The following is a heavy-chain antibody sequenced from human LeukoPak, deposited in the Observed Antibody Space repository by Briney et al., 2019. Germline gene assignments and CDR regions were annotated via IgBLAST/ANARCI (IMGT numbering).Heavy chain of an antibody. CDR3: ARVYYGSGSYFPRFYYYMDV. J-gene: IGHJ6*03. Sequence: SETLSLTCAVYGGSFSGYYWSWIRQPPGKGLEWIGEINHSGSTNYNPSLKSRVTISVDTSKNQFSLKLSSVTAADTAVYYCARVYYGSGSYFPRFYYYMDVWGKGTTVTISS. CDR1: GGSFSGYY. D-gene: IGHD3-10*01. CDR2: INHSGST. V-gene: IGHV4-34*01.